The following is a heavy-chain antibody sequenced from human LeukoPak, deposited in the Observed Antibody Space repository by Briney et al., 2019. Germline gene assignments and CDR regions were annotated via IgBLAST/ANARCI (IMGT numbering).Heavy chain of an antibody. J-gene: IGHJ4*02. D-gene: IGHD6-19*01. Sequence: PGGSLRLSCGASGFIFTDYWVDWVRQAPGKGLEWVSSNSGGSTYYADSVKGRFTISRDNSKNTLYLQMNSLRAEDTAVYYCAKDLGSSGWYIDYWGQGTLVTVSS. CDR1: GFIFTDYW. CDR2: NSGGST. V-gene: IGHV3-23*01. CDR3: AKDLGSSGWYIDY.